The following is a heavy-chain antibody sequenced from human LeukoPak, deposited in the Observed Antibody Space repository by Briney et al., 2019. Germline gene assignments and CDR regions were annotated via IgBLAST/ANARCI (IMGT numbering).Heavy chain of an antibody. CDR1: GFTFSSYA. Sequence: GGSLRLSCAASGFTFSSYAMSWVRQAPGQGLEWVSAISGSGDNTYYADSVKGRFTISRDNSKNTLYLQMNGLRAANTPVYYCAKDTTFNLYNSTYYFDYWGQGTLVTVPS. CDR3: AKDTTFNLYNSTYYFDY. CDR2: ISGSGDNT. D-gene: IGHD1-14*01. V-gene: IGHV3-23*01. J-gene: IGHJ4*02.